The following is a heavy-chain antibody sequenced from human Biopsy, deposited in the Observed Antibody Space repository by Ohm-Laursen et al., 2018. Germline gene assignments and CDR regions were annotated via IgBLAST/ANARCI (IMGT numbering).Heavy chain of an antibody. D-gene: IGHD1-1*01. V-gene: IGHV1-46*01. CDR2: ISPSVATT. CDR3: AREKEYTRSRSRSHFYYAMDV. CDR1: GNTFATYH. Sequence: ASVKVSCKASGNTFATYHIHWVRQAPGQGLEWMGVISPSVATTSFSQKFQGRITMTRDTSTGTVYMDLNSLGSEDTAVYYCAREKEYTRSRSRSHFYYAMDVWGPGSTVTVSS. J-gene: IGHJ6*02.